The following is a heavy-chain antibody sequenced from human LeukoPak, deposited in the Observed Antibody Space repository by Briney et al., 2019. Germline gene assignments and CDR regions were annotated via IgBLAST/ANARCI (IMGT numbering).Heavy chain of an antibody. CDR2: INPNSGGT. CDR1: GYTFTGYY. CDR3: ARDISGVFVDYGDYVPYFDY. J-gene: IGHJ4*02. Sequence: ASVKVSCKASGYTFTGYYMHWVRQAPGQGLEWMGWINPNSGGTNYAQKFQGRVTMTRDTSISTAYMELSRLRSDDTAVYYCARDISGVFVDYGDYVPYFDYWGQGTLVTVSS. V-gene: IGHV1-2*02. D-gene: IGHD4-17*01.